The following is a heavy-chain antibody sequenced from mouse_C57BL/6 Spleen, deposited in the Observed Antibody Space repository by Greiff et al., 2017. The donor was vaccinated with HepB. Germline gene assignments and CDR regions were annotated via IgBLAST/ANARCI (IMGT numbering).Heavy chain of an antibody. CDR2: INPSTGGT. CDR3: AREEDYYGSSPFAY. Sequence: EVKLQESGPELVKPGASVKISCKASGYSFTGYYMNWVKQSPEKSLEWIGEINPSTGGTTYNQKFKAKATLTVDKSSSTAYMQLKSLTSEDSAVYYCAREEDYYGSSPFAYWGQGTLVTVSA. CDR1: GYSFTGYY. V-gene: IGHV1-42*01. J-gene: IGHJ3*01. D-gene: IGHD1-1*01.